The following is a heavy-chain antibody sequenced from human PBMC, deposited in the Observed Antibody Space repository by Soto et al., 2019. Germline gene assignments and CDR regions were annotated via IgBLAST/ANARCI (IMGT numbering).Heavy chain of an antibody. Sequence: PSETLSLTCTVSGGSISSYYWSWIRQPPGKGLEWIGYIYYSGSTNYNPSLKSRLTISVDTSKNQLSLKLSSATAADTAVYYCARHEATAIRSFDYWGQGTLVTVSS. V-gene: IGHV4-59*08. J-gene: IGHJ4*02. CDR2: IYYSGST. CDR1: GGSISSYY. CDR3: ARHEATAIRSFDY. D-gene: IGHD2-21*02.